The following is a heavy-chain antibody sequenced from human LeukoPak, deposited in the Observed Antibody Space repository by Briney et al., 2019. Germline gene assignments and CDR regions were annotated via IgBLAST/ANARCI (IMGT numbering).Heavy chain of an antibody. CDR3: ARERGIVGATWGVAFDI. Sequence: GGSLRLSCAASGFTVSSNYMSWVRQAPGKGLEWVSVIYSGGSTYYADSVKGRFTISRDNSKNTLYLQMNSLRAEDTAVYYCARERGIVGATWGVAFDIWGQGTMVTVSP. D-gene: IGHD1-26*01. CDR2: IYSGGST. J-gene: IGHJ3*02. CDR1: GFTVSSNY. V-gene: IGHV3-53*01.